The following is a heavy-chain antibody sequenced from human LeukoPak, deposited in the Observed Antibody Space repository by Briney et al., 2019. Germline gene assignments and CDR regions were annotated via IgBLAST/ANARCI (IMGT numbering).Heavy chain of an antibody. CDR2: ISGSGGST. CDR1: GFTFSSYA. Sequence: GGSLRLSCAASGFTFSSYAMSWVRQAPGKGLEWVSAISGSGGSTYYAGSVKGRFTISRDNSKNTLYLQMNSLRAEDTAVYYCAKDGDIVVDHFDYWGQGTLVTVSS. J-gene: IGHJ4*02. D-gene: IGHD2-15*01. V-gene: IGHV3-23*01. CDR3: AKDGDIVVDHFDY.